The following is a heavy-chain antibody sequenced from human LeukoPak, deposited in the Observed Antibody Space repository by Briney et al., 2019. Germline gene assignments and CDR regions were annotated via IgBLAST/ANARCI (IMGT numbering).Heavy chain of an antibody. Sequence: GGSLRLSCAASGFTVSSNYMSWVRQAPGKGLEWVSVIYSGGSTYYADSVKGRFTISRDNSKNTLYLQMNSLRAEDTAVYYCASQYCSGGSCYRTPFDYWGQGTLVTVSS. CDR3: ASQYCSGGSCYRTPFDY. CDR1: GFTVSSNY. V-gene: IGHV3-66*04. J-gene: IGHJ4*02. CDR2: IYSGGST. D-gene: IGHD2-15*01.